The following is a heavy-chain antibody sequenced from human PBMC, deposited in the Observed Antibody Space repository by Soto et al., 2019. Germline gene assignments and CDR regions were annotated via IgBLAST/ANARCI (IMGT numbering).Heavy chain of an antibody. D-gene: IGHD5-18*01. V-gene: IGHV4-34*01. CDR3: ARASNNRGYCYGPDY. CDR1: GGSFSGYY. Sequence: QVQLQQWGAGLLKPSETLSLTCAVYGGSFSGYYWTWIRKPPGKGLGWIGKINHSGSPTCNPSLKRRVSITVDTSKNQFSLKLSSVTAADTAVYYCARASNNRGYCYGPDYWGQGTLVTVSS. J-gene: IGHJ4*02. CDR2: INHSGSP.